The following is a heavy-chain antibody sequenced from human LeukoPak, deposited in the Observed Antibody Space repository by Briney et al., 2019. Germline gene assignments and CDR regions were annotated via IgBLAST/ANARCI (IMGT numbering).Heavy chain of an antibody. CDR3: ARQGPADEFDY. CDR2: IKTDGSMT. V-gene: IGHV3-74*01. CDR1: GLTFSGYW. Sequence: GGSLRLSCAASGLTFSGYWMHWVPQAPGKGLVWVSRIKTDGSMTNYADSVKGRFTISRDNAKNTLYLQMNSLRAEDTAVYYCARQGPADEFDYWGQGTLVTVSS. J-gene: IGHJ4*02. D-gene: IGHD2-2*01.